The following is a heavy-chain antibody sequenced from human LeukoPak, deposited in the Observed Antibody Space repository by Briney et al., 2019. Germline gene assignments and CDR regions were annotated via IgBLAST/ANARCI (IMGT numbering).Heavy chain of an antibody. CDR2: IYTSGST. CDR1: GGSISSYY. CDR3: AREGGYREYNWFDP. D-gene: IGHD5-12*01. Sequence: PSETLSLTCTVSGGSISSYYWSWLRQPAGKGLEWIGRIYTSGSTNYNPSLKSRVTMSVDTSKNQFSLKLSSVTAADTAVYYCAREGGYREYNWFDPWGQGTLVTVSS. V-gene: IGHV4-4*07. J-gene: IGHJ5*02.